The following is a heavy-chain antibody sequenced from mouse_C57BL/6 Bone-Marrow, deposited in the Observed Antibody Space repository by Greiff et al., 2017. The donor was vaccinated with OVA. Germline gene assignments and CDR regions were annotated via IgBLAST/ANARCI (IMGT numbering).Heavy chain of an antibody. CDR3: APGNYWYFDV. V-gene: IGHV1-4*01. CDR1: GYTFTSYT. D-gene: IGHD2-1*01. Sequence: QVQLQQSGAELARPGASVKMSCKASGYTFTSYTMHWVKQRPGQGLEWIGYINPSSGYTKYNQKFKDKATLTADKSSSTAYMQLSSLTSEDSAVYYCAPGNYWYFDVWGTGTTVTVSS. CDR2: INPSSGYT. J-gene: IGHJ1*03.